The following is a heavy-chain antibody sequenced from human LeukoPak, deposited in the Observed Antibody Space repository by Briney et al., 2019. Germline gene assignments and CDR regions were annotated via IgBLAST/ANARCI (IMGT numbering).Heavy chain of an antibody. CDR2: INPSGGST. D-gene: IGHD6-13*01. Sequence: ASVKVSCKASGYTFTSYYMHWVRQAPGQGLEWVGIINPSGGSTSYAQKFQGRVTMTRDTSTSTVYMELSSLRSEDTAVYYCARVAGTKYFDYWGQGTLVTVSS. V-gene: IGHV1-46*01. J-gene: IGHJ4*02. CDR1: GYTFTSYY. CDR3: ARVAGTKYFDY.